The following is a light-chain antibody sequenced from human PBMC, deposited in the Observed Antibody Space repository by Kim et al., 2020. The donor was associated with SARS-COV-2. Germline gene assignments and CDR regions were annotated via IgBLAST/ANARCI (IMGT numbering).Light chain of an antibody. CDR2: ETS. CDR3: QQYGSYPWT. J-gene: IGKJ1*01. Sequence: DIQMTQSPSSLSASLGGRVTITCRASQSIPRWLAWYQQKPGKAPKLLIYETSNLEGGVPSRFSGSGSETEFTLTISSLQPDDFATYYCQQYGSYPWTFGQGTKVDIK. V-gene: IGKV1-5*03. CDR1: QSIPRW.